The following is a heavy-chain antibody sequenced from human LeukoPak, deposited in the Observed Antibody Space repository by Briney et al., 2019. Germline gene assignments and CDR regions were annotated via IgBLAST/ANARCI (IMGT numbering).Heavy chain of an antibody. Sequence: GGSLRLSCAASGFTFSGYTMNWIRQAPGKGLEWVSSISSSSSYIYYAHSVKGRFTISRDNAKNSLYLQMNSLRAEDTAVYYCARDQLGIAVPGTQFDYWGQGTLLTVSS. J-gene: IGHJ4*02. CDR1: GFTFSGYT. D-gene: IGHD6-19*01. CDR2: ISSSSSYI. CDR3: ARDQLGIAVPGTQFDY. V-gene: IGHV3-21*01.